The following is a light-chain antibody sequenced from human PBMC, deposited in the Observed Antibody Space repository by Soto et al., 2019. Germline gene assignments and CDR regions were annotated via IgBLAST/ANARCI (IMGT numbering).Light chain of an antibody. CDR1: QDISNL. CDR2: ATS. CDR3: QQASSFPRT. V-gene: IGKV1-12*01. J-gene: IGKJ1*01. Sequence: DIQMTQSPSFVSAAVGDRVTLTCRASQDISNLLAWYQQKPGKAPTLLIYATSNLQRGVPSRFSGSGSGTDFTLTISGLQPEEFATYYCQQASSFPRTVGQGTKVDIK.